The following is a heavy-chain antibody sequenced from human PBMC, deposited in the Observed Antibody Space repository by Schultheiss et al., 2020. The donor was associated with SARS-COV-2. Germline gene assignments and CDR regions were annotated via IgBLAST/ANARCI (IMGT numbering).Heavy chain of an antibody. CDR3: ARSGLGPSFDY. CDR2: IYYSGST. CDR1: GGSISSYY. V-gene: IGHV4-59*12. Sequence: SETLSLTCTVSGGSISSYYWSWIRQPPGKGLEWIGYIYYSGSTNYNPSLKSRVTISVDTSKNHFSLKLSSVTAADTAVYYCARSGLGPSFDYWGQGTLVTVSS. D-gene: IGHD5-12*01. J-gene: IGHJ4*02.